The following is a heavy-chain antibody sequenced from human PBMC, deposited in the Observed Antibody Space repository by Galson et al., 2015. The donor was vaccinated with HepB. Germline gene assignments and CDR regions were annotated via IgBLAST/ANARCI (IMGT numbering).Heavy chain of an antibody. J-gene: IGHJ4*02. D-gene: IGHD2-21*02. CDR2: ISWNSGSI. CDR3: AKANCGGDCYPDY. CDR1: GFTFDDYA. Sequence: SLRLSCAASGFTFDDYAMHWVRQAPGKGLEWVSGISWNSGSIGYADSVKGRFTISRDNAKNSLYLQMNSLRAEDTALYYCAKANCGGDCYPDYWGQGTLVTVSS. V-gene: IGHV3-9*01.